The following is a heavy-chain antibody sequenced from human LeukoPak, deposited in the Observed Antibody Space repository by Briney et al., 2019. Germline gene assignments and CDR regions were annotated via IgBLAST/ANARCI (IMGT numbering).Heavy chain of an antibody. V-gene: IGHV4-34*01. J-gene: IGHJ4*02. CDR2: IHHSGST. CDR3: ARTYCSSTSCYEVGYYFDY. D-gene: IGHD2-2*01. Sequence: SETLSLTCAVYGGSFSGFYWSWIRQPPGKGLEWIGEIHHSGSTNYNPSLKSRVTISVDTSKNQFSLKLSSVTAADTAVYYCARTYCSSTSCYEVGYYFDYWGQGTLVTVSS. CDR1: GGSFSGFY.